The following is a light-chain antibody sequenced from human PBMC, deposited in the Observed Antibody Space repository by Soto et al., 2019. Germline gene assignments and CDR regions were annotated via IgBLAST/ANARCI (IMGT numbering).Light chain of an antibody. CDR3: PCRA. Sequence: DIQLTHSPSALAASIEDEFTITCRASQTISRWLAWYQQKPGRAPKLLIYDASTLESGVPSRFSGSGSDIEFTLTISTAQPDDVGTCSCPCRAFGQGTRLGL. CDR1: QTISRW. J-gene: IGKJ5*01. CDR2: DAS. V-gene: IGKV1-5*01.